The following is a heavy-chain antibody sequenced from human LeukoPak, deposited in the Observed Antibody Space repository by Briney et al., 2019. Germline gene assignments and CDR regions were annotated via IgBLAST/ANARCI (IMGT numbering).Heavy chain of an antibody. CDR3: ARDLRSSGWYVFDH. D-gene: IGHD6-19*01. Sequence: SETLSLTCTVSGSGGSISNYYGSWIRQPPGKGLEWIGYIYYSGNTNHNPSLKSRVTMSVDTSKNQLSLKLSSVTAADTAVYYCARDLRSSGWYVFDHWGQGALVTVSS. CDR1: GSGGSISNYY. V-gene: IGHV4-59*01. CDR2: IYYSGNT. J-gene: IGHJ4*02.